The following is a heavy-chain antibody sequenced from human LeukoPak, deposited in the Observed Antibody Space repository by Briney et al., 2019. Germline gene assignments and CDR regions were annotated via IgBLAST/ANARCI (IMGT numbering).Heavy chain of an antibody. Sequence: PGGSLRLSCAASGFTFSSYCMNWVRQAPGKGLEWVSSISSSSSYIYYADSVKGRFTISRDNAKNSLYLQMNSLRAEDTAVYYCASGIWSGYPYFDYWGQGTLVTVSS. D-gene: IGHD3-3*01. J-gene: IGHJ4*02. V-gene: IGHV3-21*01. CDR3: ASGIWSGYPYFDY. CDR2: ISSSSSYI. CDR1: GFTFSSYC.